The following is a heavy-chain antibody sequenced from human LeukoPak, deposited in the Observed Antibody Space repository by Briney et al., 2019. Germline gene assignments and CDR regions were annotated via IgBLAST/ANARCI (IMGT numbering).Heavy chain of an antibody. Sequence: GESLKISCKGSGYSFTSYWIGWVRQMPGKGLEWMGIIYPGDSDTRYSPSFQGQVTISADRSISTAYLQWSSLKASDTAMYYCAREVRRSGWWYYFDYWGQGTLVTVSS. D-gene: IGHD6-19*01. CDR2: IYPGDSDT. J-gene: IGHJ4*02. CDR3: AREVRRSGWWYYFDY. CDR1: GYSFTSYW. V-gene: IGHV5-51*01.